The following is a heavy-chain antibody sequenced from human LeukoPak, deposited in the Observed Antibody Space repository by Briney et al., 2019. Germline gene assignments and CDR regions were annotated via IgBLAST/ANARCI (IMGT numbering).Heavy chain of an antibody. V-gene: IGHV3-23*01. CDR1: GFTFSNYA. D-gene: IGHD4/OR15-4a*01. CDR2: ISTSSDST. Sequence: PGGSLRLSCVMSGFTFSNYAMNWVRQAPGKGLEWVSDISTSSDSTYHIESVRGRFTISRDNSKNTLYLQMNSLRVDDTAVYYCASGLYGGVFDNWGQRTLVTVSS. CDR3: ASGLYGGVFDN. J-gene: IGHJ4*02.